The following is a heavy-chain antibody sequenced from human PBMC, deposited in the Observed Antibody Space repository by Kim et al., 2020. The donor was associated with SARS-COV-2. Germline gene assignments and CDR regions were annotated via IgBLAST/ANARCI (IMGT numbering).Heavy chain of an antibody. V-gene: IGHV4-59*08. Sequence: SETLSLTCTVSGGSISSYYWSWIRQPPGKGLEWIGYIYYSGSTNYNPSLKSRVTISVDTSKNQFSLKLSSVTAADTAAYYCARHVSKQWLVNWFDPWGQGTLVTVSS. CDR3: ARHVSKQWLVNWFDP. CDR2: IYYSGST. CDR1: GGSISSYY. D-gene: IGHD6-19*01. J-gene: IGHJ5*02.